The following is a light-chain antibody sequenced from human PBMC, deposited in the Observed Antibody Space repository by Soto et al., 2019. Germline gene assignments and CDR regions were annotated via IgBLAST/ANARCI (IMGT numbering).Light chain of an antibody. V-gene: IGLV2-14*01. CDR1: SSDFGIYNS. CDR3: SSFTSSSSYV. Sequence: QSVLTQPASVSGSPGQAITLLGTGTSSDFGIYNSVSWYQQHPGTAPKLMMHDVTNRPSGVSSRFSGSRSGNTASLTISGLQAEDEADYYCSSFTSSSSYVFGHGTKVTVL. CDR2: DVT. J-gene: IGLJ1*01.